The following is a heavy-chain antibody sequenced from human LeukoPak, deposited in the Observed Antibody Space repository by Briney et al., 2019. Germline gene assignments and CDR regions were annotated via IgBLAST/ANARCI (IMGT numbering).Heavy chain of an antibody. CDR2: ISGSGGST. Sequence: GGSLRPSCAASGFTFSSYAMSWVRQAPGKGLEWVSAISGSGGSTYYADSVKGRFTISRDNSKNTLYLQMNSLRAEDTAVYYCARDPDVGGSAYVFDYWGQGTLVTVSS. V-gene: IGHV3-23*01. CDR1: GFTFSSYA. J-gene: IGHJ4*02. CDR3: ARDPDVGGSAYVFDY. D-gene: IGHD2-15*01.